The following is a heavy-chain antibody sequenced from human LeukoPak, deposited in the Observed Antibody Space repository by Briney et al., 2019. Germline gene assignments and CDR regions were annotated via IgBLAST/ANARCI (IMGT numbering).Heavy chain of an antibody. V-gene: IGHV3-23*01. CDR1: GFTFSSYA. J-gene: IGHJ4*02. D-gene: IGHD6-19*01. CDR2: ISGSGGST. CDR3: AKDKISGWHRYYFDY. Sequence: PGGSLRLSCAASGFTFSSYAMSWVRQAPGKGLEWVSAISGSGGSTYYADSVKGRFTISRDNSKNTLYLQMNSLRAEDTAVYYCAKDKISGWHRYYFDYWGQGTLVTVSS.